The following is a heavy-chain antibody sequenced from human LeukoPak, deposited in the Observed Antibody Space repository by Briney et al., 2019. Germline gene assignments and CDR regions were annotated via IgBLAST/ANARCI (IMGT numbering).Heavy chain of an antibody. CDR1: GYSFTTYW. Sequence: GESLKISCKASGYSFTTYWIGWVRQMPGKGLEWMGIIYPADSTAHYSPSFQGQVTISVDKSISTAYLQWSSLKASDTAMYYCARVGRMVYANNWFDPWGQGTLVTVSS. CDR3: ARVGRMVYANNWFDP. J-gene: IGHJ5*02. CDR2: IYPADSTA. D-gene: IGHD2-8*01. V-gene: IGHV5-51*01.